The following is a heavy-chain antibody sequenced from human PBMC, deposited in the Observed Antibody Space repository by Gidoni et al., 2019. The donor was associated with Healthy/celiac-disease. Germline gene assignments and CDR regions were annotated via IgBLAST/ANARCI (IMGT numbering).Heavy chain of an antibody. Sequence: QLQLQESGPGLVKPSETLSLTCTVSGGSISSSRYYWGWIRQPPGKGLEWIGSIYYSGSTYYNPSLKSRVTISVDTSKNQFSLKLSSVTAADTAVYYCARQSSLWFGELNPLPDYWGQGTLVTVSS. J-gene: IGHJ4*02. V-gene: IGHV4-39*01. CDR3: ARQSSLWFGELNPLPDY. CDR2: IYYSGST. D-gene: IGHD3-10*01. CDR1: GGSISSSRYY.